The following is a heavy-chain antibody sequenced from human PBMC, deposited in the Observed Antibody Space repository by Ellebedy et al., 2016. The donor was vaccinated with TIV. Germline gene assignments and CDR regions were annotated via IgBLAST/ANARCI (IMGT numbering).Heavy chain of an antibody. Sequence: AASVKVSCKASGYTFPSYGISWVRQAPGQGLEWMGWISAYNGHTNYAQKLQGRVTMTTDTSTSTAYMELRSLRSEDTAVYYCARELEIVVVPAANSAPRFDPWGQGTLVTVSS. CDR2: ISAYNGHT. J-gene: IGHJ5*02. CDR1: GYTFPSYG. CDR3: ARELEIVVVPAANSAPRFDP. D-gene: IGHD2-2*03. V-gene: IGHV1-18*01.